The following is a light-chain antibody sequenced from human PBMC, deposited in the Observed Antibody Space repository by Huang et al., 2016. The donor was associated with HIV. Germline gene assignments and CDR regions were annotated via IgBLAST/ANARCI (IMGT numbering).Light chain of an antibody. Sequence: EIVMTQSPATLSVSPGERATLSCRASQRVSSNLAWYQQKPGQGPRLLIYGASTRAPCIPARFSGSWSGTEFTLTISSLQSEDFAVYYCQQYNNWPRTFGQGTKVEIK. V-gene: IGKV3-15*01. CDR2: GAS. CDR3: QQYNNWPRT. J-gene: IGKJ1*01. CDR1: QRVSSN.